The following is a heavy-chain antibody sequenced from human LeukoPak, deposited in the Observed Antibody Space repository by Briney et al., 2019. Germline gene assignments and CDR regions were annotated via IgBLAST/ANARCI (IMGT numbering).Heavy chain of an antibody. CDR2: IRSKTHGGTT. CDR1: GFTFGDYA. CDR3: TGSFGQLTFFDY. V-gene: IGHV3-49*04. D-gene: IGHD3-10*01. J-gene: IGHJ4*02. Sequence: GGSLRLSCTASGFTFGDYAMSWVRQAPGKGLEWVGFIRSKTHGGTTEYAASVKGRFTISRDDSKSIAYLQMNSLKTEDAAVYYCTGSFGQLTFFDYWGQGTLVTVSS.